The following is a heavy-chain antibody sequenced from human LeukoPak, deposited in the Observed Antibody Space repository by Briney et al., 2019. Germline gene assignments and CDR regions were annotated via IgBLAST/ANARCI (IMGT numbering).Heavy chain of an antibody. J-gene: IGHJ4*02. D-gene: IGHD4-17*01. CDR2: INPNSGGT. CDR3: ARVLDYGDYSFDY. V-gene: IGHV1-2*04. CDR1: GYTFTGYY. Sequence: ASVKVSCKASGYTFTGYYMHWVRQAPGQGLEWMGWINPNSGGTNYAQKFQGWVTMTRDTSISTAYMELSRLRSDDTAVYYCARVLDYGDYSFDYWAREPWSPSPQ.